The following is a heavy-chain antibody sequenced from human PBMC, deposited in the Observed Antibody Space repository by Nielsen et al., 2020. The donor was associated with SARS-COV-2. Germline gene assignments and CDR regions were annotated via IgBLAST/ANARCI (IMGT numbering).Heavy chain of an antibody. J-gene: IGHJ4*02. V-gene: IGHV3-11*03. CDR1: GFTFSDYY. CDR2: ISSSSSYT. Sequence: GGSLRLSCAASGFTFSDYYMSWIRQAPGKGPEWVSYISSSSSYTNYADSVKGRFTISRDNAKNSLYLQMNSLRAEDTAVYYCARLRLPRVDYWGQGTLVTVSS. CDR3: ARLRLPRVDY. D-gene: IGHD5-12*01.